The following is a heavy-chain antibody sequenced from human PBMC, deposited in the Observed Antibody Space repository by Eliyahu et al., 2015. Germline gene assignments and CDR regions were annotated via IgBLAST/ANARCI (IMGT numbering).Heavy chain of an antibody. D-gene: IGHD2-2*01. CDR2: IYYSGST. V-gene: IGHV4-39*01. Sequence: QLQLQESGPGLVKPSETLSLTCTVSGXXIXXSXYYWGWIRQPPGKGLEWIGNIYYSGSTYYNPSLKSRVTISVDTSKNQFSLKLSSVTAADTAVYYCARLYCSTTSCYPGGAFDIWGQGTMVTVSS. CDR3: ARLYCSTTSCYPGGAFDI. CDR1: GXXIXXSXYY. J-gene: IGHJ3*02.